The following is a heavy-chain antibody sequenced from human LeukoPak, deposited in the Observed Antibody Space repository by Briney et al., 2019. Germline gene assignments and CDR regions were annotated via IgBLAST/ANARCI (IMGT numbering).Heavy chain of an antibody. Sequence: GGTLRLSCAASGFTFSSYGMSWVRQAPGKGLQWVSVIIGSGSSTYYADSVKGRFTISRDNARNTLYLQMNSLRAEDTAVYYCATNPAGTSGDYWGQGTLVTVSS. J-gene: IGHJ4*02. D-gene: IGHD1-7*01. CDR3: ATNPAGTSGDY. V-gene: IGHV3-23*01. CDR2: IIGSGSST. CDR1: GFTFSSYG.